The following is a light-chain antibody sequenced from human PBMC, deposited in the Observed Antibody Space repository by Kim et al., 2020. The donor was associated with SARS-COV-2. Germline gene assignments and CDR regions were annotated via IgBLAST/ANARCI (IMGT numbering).Light chain of an antibody. Sequence: DIQMTQSPSSLSASVGDRGTITCRTTQSISSHLNWYQQKRERARRLLFSAASTLQGGVPSRFSGSGSGTYFTFTISNLRPEDFSSYFCQQSYVTPFTFWPGTKVCIK. J-gene: IGKJ3*01. CDR3: QQSYVTPFT. CDR1: QSISSH. CDR2: AAS. V-gene: IGKV1-39*01.